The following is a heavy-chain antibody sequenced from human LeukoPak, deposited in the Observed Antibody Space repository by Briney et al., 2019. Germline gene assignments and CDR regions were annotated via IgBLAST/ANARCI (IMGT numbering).Heavy chain of an antibody. CDR1: GFTFSSYW. D-gene: IGHD6-19*01. Sequence: PGGSLRLSCAAPGFTFSSYWMSWVRQAPGKGLEWVANIKQDGSEKYYVDSVKGRFTISRDNAKNSLYLQMNSLRAEDTAVYYCARLGSSGWRHYFDDWGQGTLVTVSA. J-gene: IGHJ4*02. V-gene: IGHV3-7*01. CDR3: ARLGSSGWRHYFDD. CDR2: IKQDGSEK.